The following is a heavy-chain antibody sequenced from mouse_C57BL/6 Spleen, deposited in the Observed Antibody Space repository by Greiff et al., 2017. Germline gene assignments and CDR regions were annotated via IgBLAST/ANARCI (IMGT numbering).Heavy chain of an antibody. Sequence: QVQLQQPGAELVKPGASVKMSCKASGYTFTSYWITWVKQRPGQGLEWIGDIYPGSGSTNYNEKFKSKATLTVDTSSSTAYMQLSSLTSEDSAVYYCARWGYYYGPWFAYWGQGTLVTVSA. CDR2: IYPGSGST. CDR3: ARWGYYYGPWFAY. CDR1: GYTFTSYW. J-gene: IGHJ3*01. V-gene: IGHV1-55*01. D-gene: IGHD1-1*01.